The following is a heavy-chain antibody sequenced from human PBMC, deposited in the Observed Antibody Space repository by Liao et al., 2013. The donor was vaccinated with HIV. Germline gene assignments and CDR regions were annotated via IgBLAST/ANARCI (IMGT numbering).Heavy chain of an antibody. CDR3: ARGHPVIAAAGSVRVYFQS. CDR2: INHTGST. V-gene: IGHV4-34*02. CDR1: GGSFSGTH. J-gene: IGHJ1*01. D-gene: IGHD6-13*01. Sequence: QVQLQQWGAGLLKPTETLSLTCAVYGGSFSGTHWTWIRQPPGKGLEWIGEINHTGSTNYNPSLKSRVTISVDTSKNQFSLNLSSVTAADMAVYYCARGHPVIAAAGSVRVYFQSWGQGSLVTVSS.